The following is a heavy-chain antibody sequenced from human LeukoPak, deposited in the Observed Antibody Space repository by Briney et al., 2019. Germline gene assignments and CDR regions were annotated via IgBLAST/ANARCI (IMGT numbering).Heavy chain of an antibody. CDR2: IYYSGST. D-gene: IGHD3-3*01. Sequence: SSETLSLTCTVSGGSISSYYWSWIRQPPGKGLEWIGYIYYSGSTNYNPSLKSRVTIPVDTSKNQFSLKLSSVTAADTAVYYCARTGPLGVVIPTGAFDIWGQGTMVTVSS. CDR3: ARTGPLGVVIPTGAFDI. CDR1: GGSISSYY. V-gene: IGHV4-59*01. J-gene: IGHJ3*02.